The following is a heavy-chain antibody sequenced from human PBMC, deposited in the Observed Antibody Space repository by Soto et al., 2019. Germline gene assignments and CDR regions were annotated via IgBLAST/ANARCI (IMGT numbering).Heavy chain of an antibody. V-gene: IGHV1-69*13. CDR1: GRTFISYA. CDR3: ARDIPPYNWFDP. Sequence: SVKFSGKASGRTFISYAISWVRQAPGQGLEWMGGINSIFGTANYAQKFQGRVTITADESTSTAYMELSSLRSEDTAVYYCARDIPPYNWFDPWGQGTLVTVSS. CDR2: INSIFGTA. J-gene: IGHJ5*02.